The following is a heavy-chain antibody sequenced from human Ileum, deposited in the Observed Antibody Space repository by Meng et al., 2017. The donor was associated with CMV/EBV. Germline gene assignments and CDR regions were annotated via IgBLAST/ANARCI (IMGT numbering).Heavy chain of an antibody. CDR3: ARGVNYSPISGYKYYDQ. V-gene: IGHV4-30-4*08. J-gene: IGHJ4*02. Sequence: QVHRSQSGPGLVKPSQALALTCTVASGPFSVCDYHCTWIGKSPGKGVEWIGYIYYSGSTYYNPYLKSRLIISVDTSKNQFSLKLSSVTAADTAVYFCARGVNYSPISGYKYYDQWGQGTLVTVSS. CDR1: SGPFSVCDYH. D-gene: IGHD5-12*01. CDR2: IYYSGST.